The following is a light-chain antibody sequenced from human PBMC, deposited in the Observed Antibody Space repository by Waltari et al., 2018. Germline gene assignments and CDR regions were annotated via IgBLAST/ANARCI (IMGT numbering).Light chain of an antibody. J-gene: IGLJ3*02. Sequence: SYELTQPPSVSVSPGQTARSTCSGDALPHTYALWFPQKPGQAPAVVIYKNSERPSGIPERFSGSRSGTTVTLTISGVQAEDEADYYCQSGDSSGTYWVFGGGTKLTVL. V-gene: IGLV3-25*03. CDR3: QSGDSSGTYWV. CDR1: ALPHTY. CDR2: KNS.